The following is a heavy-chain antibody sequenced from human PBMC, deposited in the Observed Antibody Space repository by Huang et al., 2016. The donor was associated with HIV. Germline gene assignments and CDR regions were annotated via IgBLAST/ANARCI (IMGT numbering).Heavy chain of an antibody. D-gene: IGHD4-17*01. CDR2: ISGRSDRI. J-gene: IGHJ4*02. CDR3: ATGTTDVSQGGH. V-gene: IGHV3-48*02. Sequence: EVQLVESGGGLVQPGRSLRLSCVTSGFIFSSYSMNWVRQAPGKGLEWISYISGRSDRIYYADSVRGRFTTSRDNAKNLVFLQMNNLRDNDTAVYYCATGTTDVSQGGHWGQGSLVLVSS. CDR1: GFIFSSYS.